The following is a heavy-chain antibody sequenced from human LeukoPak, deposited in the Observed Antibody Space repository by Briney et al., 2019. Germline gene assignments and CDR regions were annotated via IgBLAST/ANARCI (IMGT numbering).Heavy chain of an antibody. V-gene: IGHV3-66*01. Sequence: GGSLRLSCAASGFTVSRNSMSWIRHAPGKGLEWVSLIDGGGSTFNADSVKGRLTISRDNSKNTLHLQMNSLGAEDTAVYYCARVSRYCTTTNCYGYFFDYWGQGTLVTVSS. CDR1: GFTVSRNS. CDR3: ARVSRYCTTTNCYGYFFDY. D-gene: IGHD2-2*01. J-gene: IGHJ4*02. CDR2: IDGGGST.